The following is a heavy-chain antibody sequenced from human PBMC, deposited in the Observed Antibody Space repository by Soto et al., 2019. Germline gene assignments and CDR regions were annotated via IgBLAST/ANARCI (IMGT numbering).Heavy chain of an antibody. CDR3: ARNRDYAFDY. V-gene: IGHV3-11*04. Sequence: GGSLRLSCAASGFSFSDYYMSWVRQAPGKGLEWISFISSSSNTRYYADSVKGRFTISRDNAKNSLYLQMNSLRIEDAAVYYCARNRDYAFDYWGRGTLVTVSS. D-gene: IGHD4-17*01. CDR1: GFSFSDYY. CDR2: ISSSSNTR. J-gene: IGHJ4*02.